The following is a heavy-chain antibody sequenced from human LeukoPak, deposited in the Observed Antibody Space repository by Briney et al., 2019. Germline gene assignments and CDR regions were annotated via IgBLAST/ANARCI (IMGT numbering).Heavy chain of an antibody. CDR3: ARETDEKDY. J-gene: IGHJ4*02. CDR2: MNWMGSTT. Sequence: GGSLRLSCAASGFTFDVYGMSWVRQPQGKGREWVCGMNWMGSTTVYAGSGKGRFTTSKDTPKQSLYLKMNGLRAEDTALYYCARETDEKDYWGQGTLVTVSS. V-gene: IGHV3-20*04. CDR1: GFTFDVYG.